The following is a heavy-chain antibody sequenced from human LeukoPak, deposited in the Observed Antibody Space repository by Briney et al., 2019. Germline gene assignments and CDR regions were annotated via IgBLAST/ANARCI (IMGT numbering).Heavy chain of an antibody. J-gene: IGHJ4*02. CDR1: GGSFSGYY. V-gene: IGHV4-34*01. D-gene: IGHD3-10*01. Sequence: SETLSLTCAVYGGSFSGYYWSWIRQPPGKGLEWIGEINHSGSTNYNPSLKSRVTISVDTSKNQFSLKLSSVTAADTAVYYCARDHVRTLSGFDYWGQGTLVTVSS. CDR3: ARDHVRTLSGFDY. CDR2: INHSGST.